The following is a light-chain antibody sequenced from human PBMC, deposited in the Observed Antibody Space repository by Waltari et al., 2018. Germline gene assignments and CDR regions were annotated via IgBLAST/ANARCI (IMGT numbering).Light chain of an antibody. CDR3: SSYAGSNNVV. Sequence: QSSLPQPPSASGSPGPSVTLSCSGTSSAAGGYNSLSGYHQHPGKAPRLMIYEVNKRPSGVPGRFSGSKSGNTASLTVSGLQAEDEADYYCSSYAGSNNVVFGGGTKLTVL. CDR1: SSAAGGYNS. CDR2: EVN. V-gene: IGLV2-8*01. J-gene: IGLJ2*01.